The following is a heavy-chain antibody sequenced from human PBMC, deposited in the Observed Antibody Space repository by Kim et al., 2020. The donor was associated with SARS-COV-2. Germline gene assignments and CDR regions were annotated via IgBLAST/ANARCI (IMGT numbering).Heavy chain of an antibody. CDR2: ISYDGSNK. D-gene: IGHD5-18*01. V-gene: IGHV3-30-3*01. Sequence: GGSLRLSCAASGFTFSSYAMHWVRQAPGKGLEWVAVISYDGSNKYYADSVKGRFTISRDNSKNTLYLQMNSLRAEDTAVYYCARTARGGYSSCFDYWGQGTLVTVSS. CDR1: GFTFSSYA. CDR3: ARTARGGYSSCFDY. J-gene: IGHJ4*02.